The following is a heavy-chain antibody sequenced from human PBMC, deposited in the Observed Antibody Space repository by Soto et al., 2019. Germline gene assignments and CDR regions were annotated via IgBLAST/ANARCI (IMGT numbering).Heavy chain of an antibody. J-gene: IGHJ4*02. V-gene: IGHV5-51*01. D-gene: IGHD3-16*01. Sequence: GDSLKISCQGSGYSFTSNWIGWVRQMPGKGLEWMGIINPADSDIKYSPSFQGQVTISADKSIGTAYLQWSRLKASDNAMYYCARHQRDDASRKIDCWGQGTLVTVSS. CDR3: ARHQRDDASRKIDC. CDR2: INPADSDI. CDR1: GYSFTSNW.